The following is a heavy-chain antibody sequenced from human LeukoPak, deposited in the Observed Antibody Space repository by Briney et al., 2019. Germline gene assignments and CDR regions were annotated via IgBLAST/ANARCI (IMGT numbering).Heavy chain of an antibody. V-gene: IGHV3-21*01. J-gene: IGHJ3*02. CDR1: GLTFSGYA. CDR3: AREPANYYDSSGYYYRDAFDI. Sequence: GGSLRLSCAASGLTFSGYAINWVRQAPGKGLEWVSSISSSSSYIYYADSVKGQFTISRDNAKNSLYLQMNSLRAEDTAVYYCAREPANYYDSSGYYYRDAFDIWGQGTMVTVSS. CDR2: ISSSSSYI. D-gene: IGHD3-22*01.